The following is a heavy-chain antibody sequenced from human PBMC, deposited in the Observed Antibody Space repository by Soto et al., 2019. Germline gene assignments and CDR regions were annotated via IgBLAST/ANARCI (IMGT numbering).Heavy chain of an antibody. D-gene: IGHD3-22*01. J-gene: IGHJ4*02. V-gene: IGHV3-74*01. CDR1: GFTFSSYW. CDR3: ARGPETYYYDSSGYYDRGPYFDY. Sequence: GGSLRLSCAASGFTFSSYWMHWVRQAPGKGLVWVSRINSDGSSTSYADSVKGRFTISRDNAKNTLYLQMNSLRAEDTAVYYCARGPETYYYDSSGYYDRGPYFDYWGQGTLVTVSS. CDR2: INSDGSST.